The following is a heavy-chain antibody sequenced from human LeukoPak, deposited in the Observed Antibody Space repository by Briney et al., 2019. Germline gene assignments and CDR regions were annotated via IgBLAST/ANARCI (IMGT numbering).Heavy chain of an antibody. J-gene: IGHJ6*03. CDR3: ARRYCSSSSCYRNFHYYYMDV. CDR1: GFTFSSYG. V-gene: IGHV3-30*02. CDR2: IRYDGGNK. Sequence: GGSLRLSCAASGFTFSSYGMHWVRQAPGRRLEWGACIRYDGGNKYYADSVKGRFTISRDNSKNTLSLQMNSLRAEDTAMYYCARRYCSSSSCYRNFHYYYMDVWGKGTTVTVSS. D-gene: IGHD2-2*01.